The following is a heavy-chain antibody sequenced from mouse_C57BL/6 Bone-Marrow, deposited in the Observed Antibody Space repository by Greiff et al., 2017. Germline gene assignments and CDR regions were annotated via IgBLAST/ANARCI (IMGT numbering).Heavy chain of an antibody. J-gene: IGHJ1*03. CDR1: GYTFTSYW. D-gene: IGHD1-2*01. CDR2: IYPGNSDT. Sequence: EVQLQQSGTVLARPGASVKMSCKTSGYTFTSYWMHWVKQRPGQGLEWIGAIYPGNSDTSYNQKFKGKAKLTAVTSASTAYMELSSLTNEDSAVYYCTRLYGGLYWYFDVWGTGTTVTVSS. CDR3: TRLYGGLYWYFDV. V-gene: IGHV1-5*01.